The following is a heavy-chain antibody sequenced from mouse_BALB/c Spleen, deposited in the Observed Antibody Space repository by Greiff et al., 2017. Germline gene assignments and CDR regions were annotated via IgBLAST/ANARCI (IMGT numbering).Heavy chain of an antibody. J-gene: IGHJ3*01. CDR2: ISTYYGNT. D-gene: IGHD2-4*01. V-gene: IGHV1-67*01. Sequence: QVQLQQSGPELVRPGVSVKISCKGSGYTFTDYAMHWVKQSHAKSLEWIGVISTYYGNTNYNQKFKGKATMTVDKSSSTAYMELARLTSEDSAIYYCASSTMITAGYAYWGQGTLVTVSA. CDR1: GYTFTDYA. CDR3: ASSTMITAGYAY.